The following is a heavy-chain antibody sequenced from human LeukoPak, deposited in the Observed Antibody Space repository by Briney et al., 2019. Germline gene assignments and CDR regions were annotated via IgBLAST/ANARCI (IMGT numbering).Heavy chain of an antibody. V-gene: IGHV1-8*01. D-gene: IGHD5-12*01. Sequence: ASVKVSCKASGYTFTSYDINWVRQATGQGLEWMGWMNPNSGNTGYAQKFQGRVTMTRNTSISTAYMELSSLRSEDTAVYYCARRQIVATIFGYWGQGTLVTVSS. CDR2: MNPNSGNT. CDR3: ARRQIVATIFGY. J-gene: IGHJ4*02. CDR1: GYTFTSYD.